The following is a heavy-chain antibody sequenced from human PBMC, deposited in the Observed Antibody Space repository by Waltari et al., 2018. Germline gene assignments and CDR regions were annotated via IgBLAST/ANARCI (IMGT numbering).Heavy chain of an antibody. Sequence: DVLLLQSGAEVKNPGATVKVPCTVSGYTFPDYYMHWVRQVPGKGLDWVGFIDPEDGQTVYAENFQDRVTITADTSSDTAYLQLNSLRSEDSAVYFCATLLATGLYDYWGQGALVTVSS. V-gene: IGHV1-69-2*01. CDR1: GYTFPDYY. CDR3: ATLLATGLYDY. D-gene: IGHD4-17*01. CDR2: IDPEDGQT. J-gene: IGHJ4*01.